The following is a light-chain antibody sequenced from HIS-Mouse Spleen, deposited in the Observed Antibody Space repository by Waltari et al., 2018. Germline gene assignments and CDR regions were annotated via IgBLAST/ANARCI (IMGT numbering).Light chain of an antibody. V-gene: IGLV3-10*01. CDR3: YSTDSSGNHRV. CDR1: ALPKKY. J-gene: IGLJ2*01. CDR2: EDS. Sequence: SYELTQPPSVSVSPGQTARITCSGDALPKKYAYWYQQKSGQAPVLVIYEDSKRPSRIPERVSGSSSGTMATLTISGAQVEDEADYYCYSTDSSGNHRVFGGGTKLTVL.